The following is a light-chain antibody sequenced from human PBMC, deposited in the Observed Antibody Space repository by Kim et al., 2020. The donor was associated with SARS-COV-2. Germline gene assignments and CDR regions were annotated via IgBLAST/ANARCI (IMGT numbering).Light chain of an antibody. Sequence: QSVLTQPPSVSGAPGQTVAISCTGDDSNIGADYDVHWYQQFPGKAPKVLIYGNRNRPSGVPDRFSASKSGTSASLAIAGLQADDGADYYCQSYDRGLVGFVFGTGTKVTVL. CDR2: GNR. J-gene: IGLJ1*01. CDR1: DSNIGADYD. V-gene: IGLV1-40*01. CDR3: QSYDRGLVGFV.